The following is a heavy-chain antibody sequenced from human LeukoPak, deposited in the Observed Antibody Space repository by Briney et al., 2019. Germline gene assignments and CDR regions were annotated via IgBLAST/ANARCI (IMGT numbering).Heavy chain of an antibody. CDR2: INHSGST. CDR1: GGSFSGYY. D-gene: IGHD1-26*01. Sequence: SETLSLTCAVYGGSFSGYYWSWIRQPPGKGLEWIGEINHSGSTNYNPSFKSRVTISVDTSKNQFSLKLSSVTAADTAVYYCARIPQWELFTSYTDLFDYWGQGTLVTVSS. V-gene: IGHV4-34*01. CDR3: ARIPQWELFTSYTDLFDY. J-gene: IGHJ4*02.